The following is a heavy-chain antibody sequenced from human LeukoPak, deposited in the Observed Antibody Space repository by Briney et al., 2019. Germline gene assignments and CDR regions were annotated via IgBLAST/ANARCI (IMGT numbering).Heavy chain of an antibody. CDR2: IKKDGGDK. D-gene: IGHD3/OR15-3a*01. Sequence: PGGSLRLSCAASGFAFSDYWMSWVRQAPGKGLEWVANIKKDGGDKYYVESVKGRFTVSRDNAKNSLYLQMNNLRGEDTAVYYCARDFWTIAPGPVDYWGQGTLVTVSS. CDR3: ARDFWTIAPGPVDY. V-gene: IGHV3-7*01. CDR1: GFAFSDYW. J-gene: IGHJ4*02.